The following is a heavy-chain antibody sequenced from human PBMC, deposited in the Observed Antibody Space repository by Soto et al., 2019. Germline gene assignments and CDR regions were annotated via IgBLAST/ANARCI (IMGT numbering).Heavy chain of an antibody. CDR2: ISVSDAFI. J-gene: IGHJ4*02. V-gene: IGHV3-23*01. D-gene: IGHD1-20*01. Sequence: GGSLRLSCAASGFNVGAFAVNWVRQAPGKGLEWVSGISVSDAFIYYADPVRGRFSISRDASENILYLQMNSLRVDDTALYYCTRETVAGITGLDYWGPGTLVTVS. CDR1: GFNVGAFA. CDR3: TRETVAGITGLDY.